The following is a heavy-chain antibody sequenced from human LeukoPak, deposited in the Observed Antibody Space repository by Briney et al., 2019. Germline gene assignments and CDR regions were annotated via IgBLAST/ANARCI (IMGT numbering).Heavy chain of an antibody. CDR1: GLTFNTYW. V-gene: IGHV3-21*06. J-gene: IGHJ4*02. D-gene: IGHD3-9*01. CDR2: ISSSSGYI. Sequence: GGSLRLSCAAYGLTFNTYWMNWVRQAPGKGLEWVSSISSSSGYINYADSVKGRFTISRDNAKNSLFLQMNSLRVEDTAVYFCVREGTGVLRYLAYWGQGSLVTVSS. CDR3: VREGTGVLRYLAY.